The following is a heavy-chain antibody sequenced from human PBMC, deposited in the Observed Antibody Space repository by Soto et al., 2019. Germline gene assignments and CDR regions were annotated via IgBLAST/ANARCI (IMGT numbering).Heavy chain of an antibody. D-gene: IGHD3-10*01. CDR2: IYYSGST. CDR3: ARDQNGSGNYYTRYFDY. J-gene: IGHJ4*02. V-gene: IGHV4-61*01. Sequence: GKYYWSWIRQPPGKGLEWIGYIYYSGSTNYNPSLKSRVTISVDKSKNQFSLNLSSVTAADTAVYYCARDQNGSGNYYTRYFDYWGQGTLVT. CDR1: GKYY.